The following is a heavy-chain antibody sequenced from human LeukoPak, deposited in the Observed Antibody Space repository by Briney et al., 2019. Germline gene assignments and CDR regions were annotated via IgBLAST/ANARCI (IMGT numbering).Heavy chain of an antibody. CDR2: IYYSGST. V-gene: IGHV4-59*12. J-gene: IGHJ4*02. CDR1: GGSISSYY. Sequence: SETLSLTCTVSGGSISSYYWSWIRQPPGKGLEWIGYIYYSGSTNYNPSLKSRVTISVDTSKNQFSLKLSSVTAADTAVYYCARHRPSIRGIDYWGQGTLVTVSS. CDR3: ARHRPSIRGIDY. D-gene: IGHD3-10*01.